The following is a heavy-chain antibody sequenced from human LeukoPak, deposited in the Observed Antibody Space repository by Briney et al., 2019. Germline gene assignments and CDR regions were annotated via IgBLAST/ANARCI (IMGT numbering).Heavy chain of an antibody. Sequence: SETLSLTCTVCGASINSYYWSWIRQPPGKGLEWLGYIYYSGITNYNPSLKSRVTISVDTSRNQFSLKLSSVTAADTAVYYCARGMTTVTHWGQGTLVTVSS. CDR3: ARGMTTVTH. J-gene: IGHJ4*02. CDR1: GASINSYY. CDR2: IYYSGIT. V-gene: IGHV4-59*08. D-gene: IGHD4-11*01.